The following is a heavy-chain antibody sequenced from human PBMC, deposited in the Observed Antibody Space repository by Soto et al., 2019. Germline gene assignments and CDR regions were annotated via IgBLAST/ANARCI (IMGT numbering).Heavy chain of an antibody. CDR2: INAGNGNT. J-gene: IGHJ4*02. V-gene: IGHV1-3*05. Sequence: QVQLVQSGAEEKKPGASVKVSCKASGYTFTSYAMHWVRQAPGQRLEWMGWINAGNGNTKYSQKIKGRVTITRDTSASTAYMELRSLRSEDTAVYYCARSIVVVTALDYWGQGTLVTVSS. CDR3: ARSIVVVTALDY. CDR1: GYTFTSYA. D-gene: IGHD2-21*02.